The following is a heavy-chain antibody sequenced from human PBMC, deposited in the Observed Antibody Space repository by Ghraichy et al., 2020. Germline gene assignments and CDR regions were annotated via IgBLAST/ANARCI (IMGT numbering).Heavy chain of an antibody. CDR2: LCSSSRYV. CDR1: GFTFSGYS. V-gene: IGHV3-21*04. CDR3: AREVGTTNRAEYFHH. J-gene: IGHJ1*01. Sequence: GESLNISCAASGFTFSGYSMNWVRQAPGKRLEWVSFLCSSSRYVDYADSVKGRLTISRDHAKNTLYLQMDSLRVEDTAVYYCAREVGTTNRAEYFHHWGQGTLVIVSS. D-gene: IGHD1-26*01.